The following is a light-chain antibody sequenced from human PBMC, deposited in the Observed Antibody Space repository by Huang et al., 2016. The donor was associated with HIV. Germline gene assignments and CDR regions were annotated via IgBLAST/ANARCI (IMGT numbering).Light chain of an antibody. V-gene: IGKV4-1*01. CDR1: QSVVYSSNNKNY. Sequence: DIVMTQSPDSLAVSLGARATINCKSSQSVVYSSNNKNYLAWYQQKPGQPPKLLIYWAATRECGVPDRFSGSGSGTDFTLTISSLQAEDVAVYYCQQYYTTPMYTFGQGTRLEIK. CDR3: QQYYTTPMYT. J-gene: IGKJ2*01. CDR2: WAA.